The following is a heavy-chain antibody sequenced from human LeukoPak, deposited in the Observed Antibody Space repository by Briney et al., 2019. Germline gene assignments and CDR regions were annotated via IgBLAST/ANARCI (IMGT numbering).Heavy chain of an antibody. CDR3: AAPGTTPSDYYYYYYMDV. V-gene: IGHV3-30*04. CDR2: ISYDRSNK. CDR1: GFTFSSYA. D-gene: IGHD1-1*01. Sequence: GGSLRLSCAASGFTFSSYAMHWVRQAPGKGLEWVAVISYDRSNKYYADSVKGRFTISRDNSKNTLYLQMNRLRAEDTAVYYCAAPGTTPSDYYYYYYMDVWGKGTTVTVSS. J-gene: IGHJ6*03.